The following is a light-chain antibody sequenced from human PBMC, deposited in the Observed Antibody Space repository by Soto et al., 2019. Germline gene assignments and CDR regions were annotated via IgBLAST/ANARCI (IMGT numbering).Light chain of an antibody. J-gene: IGKJ4*01. CDR3: QQRGNWPLT. CDR2: AAS. CDR1: QNVYSY. Sequence: EIVLTQSPATLSLSPGERATLSCRASQNVYSYLAWYQQKPGQSPRLLIYAASARATGVPARFSGSGSGTDFTLTISSLEPEDFATYYCQQRGNWPLTFGGGTRVEIK. V-gene: IGKV3-11*01.